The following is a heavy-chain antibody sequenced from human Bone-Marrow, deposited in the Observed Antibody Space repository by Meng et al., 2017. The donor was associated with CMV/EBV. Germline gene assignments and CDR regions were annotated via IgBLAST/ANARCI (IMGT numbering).Heavy chain of an antibody. D-gene: IGHD3-10*01. CDR2: IYSGGST. CDR1: GFTVSSNY. Sequence: GESLKISCAASGFTVSSNYMSWVRQAPGKGLEWVSVIYSGGSTYYADSVKGRFTISRDNSKNTLYLQMNSLRAEDTAVYYCARDLGSGSPLGYLSYWGQGTLVTVSS. V-gene: IGHV3-53*01. CDR3: ARDLGSGSPLGYLSY. J-gene: IGHJ4*02.